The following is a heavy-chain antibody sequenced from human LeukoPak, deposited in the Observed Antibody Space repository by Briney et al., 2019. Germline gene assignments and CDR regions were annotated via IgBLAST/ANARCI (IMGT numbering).Heavy chain of an antibody. CDR2: IHYSGST. J-gene: IGHJ6*02. CDR1: GGSISSGGYY. CDR3: ARDSIVCGGDCYPLYYYYGMDV. V-gene: IGHV4-31*03. Sequence: SETLSLTCTVPGGSISSGGYYWSWIRQHPGKGLEWIGYIHYSGSTYYNPSLKSRVTISVDTSKNQFSLKLSSVTAADTAVYYCARDSIVCGGDCYPLYYYYGMDVWGQGTTVTVSS. D-gene: IGHD2-21*02.